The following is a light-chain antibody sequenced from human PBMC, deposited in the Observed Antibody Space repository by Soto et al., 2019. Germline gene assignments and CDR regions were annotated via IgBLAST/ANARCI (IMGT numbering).Light chain of an antibody. V-gene: IGKV3-11*01. Sequence: EIVLTQSPATLSLSPGERATLSCRASQSVSSYLAWYQQKPGQAPRLLIYDASNRATGIPARFSGSGSGTDFTLTIRSLEPEYFADYYCQQRSNWPPLTFGGGTKVQIK. CDR1: QSVSSY. J-gene: IGKJ4*01. CDR2: DAS. CDR3: QQRSNWPPLT.